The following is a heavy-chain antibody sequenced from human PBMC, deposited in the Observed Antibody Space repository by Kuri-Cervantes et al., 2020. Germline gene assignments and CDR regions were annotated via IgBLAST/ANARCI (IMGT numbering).Heavy chain of an antibody. D-gene: IGHD3-22*01. V-gene: IGHV3-23*01. J-gene: IGHJ4*02. CDR3: ARNWGDSGYHEGPPDY. CDR1: GLAISNYW. CDR2: LSGSGGST. Sequence: GESLKISCAASGLAISNYWMHWVRKAPGKGLEWVSTLSGSGGSTYYADSVKGRFTISRDNSKNTLFLQVNSLRAEDTAVYFCARNWGDSGYHEGPPDYWGQGTRVTVSS.